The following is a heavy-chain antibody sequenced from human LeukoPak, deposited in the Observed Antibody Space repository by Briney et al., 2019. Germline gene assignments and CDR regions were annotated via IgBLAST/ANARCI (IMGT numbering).Heavy chain of an antibody. CDR1: GFTFSTYT. Sequence: GGSLRLSCAASGFTFSTYTMKWVRQAPGKGLEWVSAISGSGTNILYTDSVKGRFTMSRDNANNSLYLQMSGLRAEDTAVYYCATERSYCHGGSCYLWGQGTLVSVSS. D-gene: IGHD2-15*01. CDR3: ATERSYCHGGSCYL. V-gene: IGHV3-21*01. CDR2: ISGSGTNI. J-gene: IGHJ5*02.